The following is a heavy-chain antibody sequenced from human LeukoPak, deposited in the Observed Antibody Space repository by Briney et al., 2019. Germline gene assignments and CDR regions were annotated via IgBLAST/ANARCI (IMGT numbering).Heavy chain of an antibody. Sequence: ASVKVSCKASGYTFTSYYMHWVRQAPGQGLEWMGWINPNSGGTNYAQKFQGRVTMTRDTSISTAYMELSRLRSDDTAVYYCARGRIVGARNWFDPWGQGTLVTVSS. CDR3: ARGRIVGARNWFDP. CDR2: INPNSGGT. D-gene: IGHD1-26*01. V-gene: IGHV1-2*02. CDR1: GYTFTSYY. J-gene: IGHJ5*02.